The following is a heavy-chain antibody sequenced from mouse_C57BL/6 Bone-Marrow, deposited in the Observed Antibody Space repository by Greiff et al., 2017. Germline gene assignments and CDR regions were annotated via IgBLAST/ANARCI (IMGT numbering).Heavy chain of an antibody. J-gene: IGHJ4*01. CDR3: ARSGYYDGSIYYAMDY. CDR2: IYPGDGDT. Sequence: VQLQQSGPELVKPGASVKISCKASGYAFSSSWMNWVKQRPGKGLEWIGRIYPGDGDTNYNGKFKGKATLTADKSSSTAYMQLSSLTSEDSAVYVCARSGYYDGSIYYAMDYWGQGTSVTVSS. D-gene: IGHD1-1*01. CDR1: GYAFSSSW. V-gene: IGHV1-82*01.